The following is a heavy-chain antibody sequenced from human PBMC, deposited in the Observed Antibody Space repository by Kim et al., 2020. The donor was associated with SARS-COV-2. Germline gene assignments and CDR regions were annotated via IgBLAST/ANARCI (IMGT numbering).Heavy chain of an antibody. CDR1: GFTFSSYA. CDR3: ARAMGIVVVPAGHAFDI. CDR2: ISYDGSNK. J-gene: IGHJ3*02. Sequence: GGSLRLSCAASGFTFSSYAMHWVRQAPGKGLEWVAVISYDGSNKYYADSVKGRFTISRDNSKNTLYLQMNSLRAEDTAVYYCARAMGIVVVPAGHAFDI. V-gene: IGHV3-30*04. D-gene: IGHD2-2*03.